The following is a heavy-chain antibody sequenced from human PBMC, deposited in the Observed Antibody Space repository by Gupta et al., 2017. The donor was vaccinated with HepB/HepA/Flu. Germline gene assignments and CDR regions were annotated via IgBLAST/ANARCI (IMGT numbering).Heavy chain of an antibody. Sequence: QVQLVQSGAEVKKPGASVKVSRKASGYTFTGYYMHWVRQAPGQGLEWMGWINPNSGGTNYAQKFQGWVTMTRDTSISTAYMELSRLRSDDTAVYYCAISVQSMANGFVYWGQGTLVTVSS. D-gene: IGHD4-11*01. J-gene: IGHJ4*02. CDR1: GYTFTGYY. CDR2: INPNSGGT. V-gene: IGHV1-2*04. CDR3: AISVQSMANGFVY.